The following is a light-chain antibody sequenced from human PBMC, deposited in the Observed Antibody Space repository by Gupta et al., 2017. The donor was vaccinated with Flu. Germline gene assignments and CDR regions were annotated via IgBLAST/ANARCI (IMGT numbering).Light chain of an antibody. CDR3: QQYNSYSDYT. J-gene: IGKJ2*01. CDR2: RTS. V-gene: IGKV1-5*03. CDR1: QSISDW. Sequence: DIQMTQSPSALSASVGDRVTITCRASQSISDWLAWYQQKPGKAPNLLIYRTSNLESGVPSRFSGSGSGTEFTLTINSLQPDDFATYYCQQYNSYSDYTSGQGTKLEIK.